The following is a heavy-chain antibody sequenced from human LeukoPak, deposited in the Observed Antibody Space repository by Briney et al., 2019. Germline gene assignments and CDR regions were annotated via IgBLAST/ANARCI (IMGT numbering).Heavy chain of an antibody. V-gene: IGHV3-21*01. CDR1: GFTFSRYT. J-gene: IGHJ5*02. Sequence: GGSLRLSCADSGFTFSRYTMQWVRQAPGKGLEWVSSISSSSTYIYYADSVKGRFTISRDNAKNSLYLQMNSLRADDTAVYYCARDDRLYFGELYPEGFDPWGQGTLVTVSS. D-gene: IGHD3-10*01. CDR3: ARDDRLYFGELYPEGFDP. CDR2: ISSSSTYI.